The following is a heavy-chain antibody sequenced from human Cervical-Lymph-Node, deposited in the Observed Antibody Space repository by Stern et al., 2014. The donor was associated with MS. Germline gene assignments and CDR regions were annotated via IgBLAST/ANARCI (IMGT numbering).Heavy chain of an antibody. J-gene: IGHJ6*01. CDR2: IYYSGST. Sequence: QVPLQESGPGLVQPSQTLSLTCNVSGGSISSGDYYWSWIRQHPGKGLEWIGYIYYSGSTYYNPSVKSRVTISLDTSKNHFSLRLSSVTAADTAVYYCARTECSTPDCQYFYYGMDVWGQGTTVTVSS. D-gene: IGHD2-2*01. CDR1: GGSISSGDYY. CDR3: ARTECSTPDCQYFYYGMDV. V-gene: IGHV4-31*03.